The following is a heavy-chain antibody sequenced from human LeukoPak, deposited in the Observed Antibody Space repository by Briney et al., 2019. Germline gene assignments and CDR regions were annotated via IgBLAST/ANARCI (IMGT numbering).Heavy chain of an antibody. CDR2: IRYETNK. J-gene: IGHJ3*02. Sequence: GGSLRLSCVASGFSFSDYGMHGVRRAPGKGLEWVAFIRYETNKYYPDSVEGRFTVSRDNSKNTLFLQMNSLRPEDTALYYCAKDSSTASKVFDMWGQGTLVTVSS. CDR3: AKDSSTASKVFDM. CDR1: GFSFSDYG. D-gene: IGHD1-1*01. V-gene: IGHV3-30*02.